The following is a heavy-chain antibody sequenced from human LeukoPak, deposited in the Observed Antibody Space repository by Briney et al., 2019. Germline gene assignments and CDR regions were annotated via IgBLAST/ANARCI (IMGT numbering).Heavy chain of an antibody. J-gene: IGHJ6*02. CDR2: IYYSGST. V-gene: IGHV4-59*08. CDR3: ASSPDYYYYYGMDV. Sequence: SETLSLTCTVSGGSISSYYWSWIRQPPGKGLEWIGYIYYSGSTNYNPSLKSRVTTSVDTSKNQFSLKLSSVTAADTAVYYCASSPDYYYYYGMDVWGQGTTVTVSS. CDR1: GGSISSYY.